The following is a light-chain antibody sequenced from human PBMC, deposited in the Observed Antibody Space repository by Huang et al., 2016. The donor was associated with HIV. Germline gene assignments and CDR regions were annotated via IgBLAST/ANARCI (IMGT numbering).Light chain of an antibody. CDR2: GAS. CDR3: QQYNNWPPGS. V-gene: IGKV3-15*01. Sequence: EVVMTQSPTTLSVSPGESATLYCRTSQYLSTNLAWYQQKPGQAPRLLIYGASTRATGIPARFSGSGSGTEFTLTIGSLQSEDFALYYCQQYNNWPPGSFGPGTKVDIK. CDR1: QYLSTN. J-gene: IGKJ3*01.